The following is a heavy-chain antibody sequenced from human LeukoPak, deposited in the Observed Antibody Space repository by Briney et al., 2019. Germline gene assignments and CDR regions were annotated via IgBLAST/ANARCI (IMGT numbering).Heavy chain of an antibody. CDR1: GFTFGSFA. J-gene: IGHJ4*02. D-gene: IGHD4-11*01. Sequence: GGSLRLSCEASGFTFGSFAMYWVRQAPGKGLDWIAGIFGSGGSPHYADSVKGRFTISRDNSKNTLYLQMNSLRAEDTAVYYCARTRVDTTTFDYFDYWGQGTLVTVSS. CDR3: ARTRVDTTTFDYFDY. V-gene: IGHV3-23*01. CDR2: IFGSGGSP.